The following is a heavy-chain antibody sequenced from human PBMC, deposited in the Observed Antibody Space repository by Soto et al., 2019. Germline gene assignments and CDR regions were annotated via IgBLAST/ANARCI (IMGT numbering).Heavy chain of an antibody. J-gene: IGHJ4*02. V-gene: IGHV3-23*01. CDR2: ISGSGGST. CDR1: GFTFSSYA. Sequence: EVQLLESGGGLVQPGGSLRLSCAASGFTFSSYAMSWVGQAAGKGLEWVSAISGSGGSTYYADSVKGRFTISRDNSRNTLYLQMNSLRAEDTDVYYCAKGRGYCTSTTCYVGSDYWGQGTLVTVSS. CDR3: AKGRGYCTSTTCYVGSDY. D-gene: IGHD2-2*01.